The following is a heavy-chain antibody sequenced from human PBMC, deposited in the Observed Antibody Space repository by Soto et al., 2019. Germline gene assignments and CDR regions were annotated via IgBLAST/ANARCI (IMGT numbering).Heavy chain of an antibody. Sequence: GGSLRLSCAASGFTFSSYAMSWVRQAPGKGLEWVSAISGSGGSTYYADSVKGRFTISRDNSKNTLYLQMNSLRAEDTAVYYCEKGVPDYGCWSGYYTPDYWGQGTLVTVSS. D-gene: IGHD3-3*01. V-gene: IGHV3-23*01. CDR2: ISGSGGST. CDR1: GFTFSSYA. CDR3: EKGVPDYGCWSGYYTPDY. J-gene: IGHJ4*02.